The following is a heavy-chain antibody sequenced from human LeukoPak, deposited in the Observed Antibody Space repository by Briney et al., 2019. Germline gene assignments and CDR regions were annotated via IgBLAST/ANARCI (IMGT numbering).Heavy chain of an antibody. CDR2: IYDSGST. CDR3: ARPSRDGYNYNSYFDY. D-gene: IGHD5-24*01. J-gene: IGHJ4*02. Sequence: PSETLSLTCTVSGYSISSGYYWGWIRQPPGKGLEWIGSIYDSGSTYYNPSVKSRVTITVDTSKSHISLKLSSVTAADTAVYYCARPSRDGYNYNSYFDYWGQGTLVTVSS. CDR1: GYSISSGYY. V-gene: IGHV4-38-2*02.